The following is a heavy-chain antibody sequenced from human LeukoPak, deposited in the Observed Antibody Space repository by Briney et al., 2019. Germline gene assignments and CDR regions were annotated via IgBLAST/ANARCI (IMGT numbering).Heavy chain of an antibody. CDR1: GASMNSHY. Sequence: SETLSLTCSVSGASMNSHYWSWIRQPPGKGLEWIGYIYHKGDTSYNPSLHSRVTLSVDTSKSQFSLKLRSVTAAGSAIYYCAREYSSPLEFQHYFDLWGQGIAVTVSS. CDR3: AREYSSPLEFQHYFDL. CDR2: IYHKGDT. D-gene: IGHD3-22*01. V-gene: IGHV4-59*11. J-gene: IGHJ4*02.